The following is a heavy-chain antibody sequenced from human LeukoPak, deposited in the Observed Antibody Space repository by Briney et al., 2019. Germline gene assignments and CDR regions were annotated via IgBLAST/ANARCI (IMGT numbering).Heavy chain of an antibody. Sequence: GGSLRLSCAASGFTFSGSAMHWVRQASGKGLEWVGRIRSNANSYATAYAASVKGRFTISRDDSKNTEYLQMNSLKTEDTAVYYCTRLAPASVVVVAAPYYYYGMDVWGQGTTVTVSS. V-gene: IGHV3-73*01. CDR3: TRLAPASVVVVAAPYYYYGMDV. J-gene: IGHJ6*01. CDR2: IRSNANSYAT. D-gene: IGHD2-15*01. CDR1: GFTFSGSA.